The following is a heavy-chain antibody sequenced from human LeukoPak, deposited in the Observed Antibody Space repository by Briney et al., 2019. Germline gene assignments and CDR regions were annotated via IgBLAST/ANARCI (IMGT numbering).Heavy chain of an antibody. CDR3: ARGGGVAGTPYNPYDY. CDR2: IYYSGST. CDR1: GGSISSSNW. J-gene: IGHJ4*02. D-gene: IGHD6-19*01. Sequence: PSGTLSLTCAVSGGSISSSNWWSWVRQPPGQGLEWIGYIYYSGSTNYNPSLKSRVTISVDTSKNQFSLKLSSVTAADTAVYYCARGGGVAGTPYNPYDYWGQGTLVTVSS. V-gene: IGHV4-4*02.